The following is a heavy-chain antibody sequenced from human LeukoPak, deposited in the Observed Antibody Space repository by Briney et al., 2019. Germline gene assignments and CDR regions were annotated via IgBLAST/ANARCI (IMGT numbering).Heavy chain of an antibody. CDR1: GFTLDDYA. V-gene: IGHV3-43*02. CDR2: ISGDGENT. CDR3: AKGVRSGTYYNCFDP. J-gene: IGHJ5*02. D-gene: IGHD1-26*01. Sequence: GGSLRLSCVASGFTLDDYALHWVRQAPGKGLEWISLISGDGENTYYADSVKGRFTISKDNSKNSLYLQMSSLRVEDTGLYYCAKGVRSGTYYNCFDPWGQGTLVTVSS.